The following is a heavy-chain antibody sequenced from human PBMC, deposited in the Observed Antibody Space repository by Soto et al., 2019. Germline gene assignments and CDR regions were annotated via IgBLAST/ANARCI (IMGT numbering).Heavy chain of an antibody. CDR3: ASLFLGEHPPGPEEVFDY. V-gene: IGHV3-72*01. CDR1: GFTFSDHY. J-gene: IGHJ4*02. Sequence: GGSLRLSCAASGFTFSDHYMDWVRQAPGKGLEWVGRTRNKANSYTTEYAASVKGRFTISRDDSKNSLYLQMNSLKTEDTAVYYCASLFLGEHPPGPEEVFDYWGQGTLVTVSS. CDR2: TRNKANSYTT.